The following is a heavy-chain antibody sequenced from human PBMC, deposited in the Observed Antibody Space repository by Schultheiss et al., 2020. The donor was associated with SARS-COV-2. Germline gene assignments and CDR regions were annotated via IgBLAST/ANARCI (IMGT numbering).Heavy chain of an antibody. CDR2: IKSKTDGGTT. Sequence: GESLKISCAASGFTFSSYAMHWVRQAPGKGLEWVGRIKSKTDGGTTDYAAPVKGRFTISRDDSKNTLYLQMNSLKTEDTAVYYCTPSPSRGVGYWGQGTLVTVSS. CDR3: TPSPSRGVGY. CDR1: GFTFSSYA. J-gene: IGHJ4*02. D-gene: IGHD2-2*01. V-gene: IGHV3-15*01.